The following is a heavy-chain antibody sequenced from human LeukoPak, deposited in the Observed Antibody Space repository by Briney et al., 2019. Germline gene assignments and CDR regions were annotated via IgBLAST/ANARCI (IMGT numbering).Heavy chain of an antibody. Sequence: SETLSLTCTVSGGSISSYYWGWIRQPPGKALEWIGSVYYSGTTSYNPSLKGRVTISVDMSKNHFSLRLSSVTAADTAMYYCARGTLYSGWSYYFDYWGQGSQVTVSS. D-gene: IGHD6-19*01. V-gene: IGHV4-59*12. CDR2: VYYSGTT. CDR1: GGSISSYY. CDR3: ARGTLYSGWSYYFDY. J-gene: IGHJ4*02.